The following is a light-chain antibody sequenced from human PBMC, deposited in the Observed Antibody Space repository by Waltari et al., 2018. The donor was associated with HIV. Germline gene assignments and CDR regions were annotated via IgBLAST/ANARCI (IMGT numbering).Light chain of an antibody. CDR1: QCIGSW. V-gene: IGKV1-12*01. CDR2: DAS. Sequence: DIQMTQPPRVLSASIGKRVTINCRASQCIGSWLAWYRQRLGEAPDLLIHDASHLRSGVPSRFSGGGSGTGFFLTINSLQSQDSGTYFWQQGYKLPLSFGPGTTIES. CDR3: QQGYKLPLS. J-gene: IGKJ2*03.